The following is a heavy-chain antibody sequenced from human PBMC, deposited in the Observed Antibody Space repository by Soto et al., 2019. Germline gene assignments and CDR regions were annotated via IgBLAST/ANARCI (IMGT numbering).Heavy chain of an antibody. CDR3: ARHPYSNLWYNWLDP. CDR2: IYYSGST. D-gene: IGHD6-13*01. Sequence: SETLSLTCTASGDSISSRFYFWDWVRHPPGKGLEWIGTIYYSGSTYYTPSLKRRVTISVDTSQNQFSLRLSSVTAADTAMYYCARHPYSNLWYNWLDPWGQGTLVTVS. J-gene: IGHJ5*02. V-gene: IGHV4-39*01. CDR1: GDSISSRFYF.